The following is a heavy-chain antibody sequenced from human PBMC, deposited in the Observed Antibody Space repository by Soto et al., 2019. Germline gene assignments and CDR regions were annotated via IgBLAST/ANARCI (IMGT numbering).Heavy chain of an antibody. CDR3: ARDLLPNVVVTADKGNYYYGMDV. V-gene: IGHV3-21*01. CDR1: GFTFSSYS. CDR2: ISSSSSYI. Sequence: GSLRVSWATAGFTFSSYSMNLVRQAPGKGLELVSSISSSSSYIYYADSVKGRFTISRDNAKNSLYLQMNSLRAEDTAVYYCARDLLPNVVVTADKGNYYYGMDVWGQGTTVTVSS. J-gene: IGHJ6*02. D-gene: IGHD2-2*01.